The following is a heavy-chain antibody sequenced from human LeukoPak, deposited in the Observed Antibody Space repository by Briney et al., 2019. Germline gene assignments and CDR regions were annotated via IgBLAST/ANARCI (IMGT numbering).Heavy chain of an antibody. CDR3: AKDRNYDFWSGYPVH. J-gene: IGHJ4*02. CDR1: GFTFDDYA. D-gene: IGHD3-3*01. Sequence: PGGSLRLYCAASGFTFDDYAMHWVRQAPGKGLEWVSLISGDGGSTYYADSVKGRFTISRDNSKNSLYLQMSSLRTEDTALYYCAKDRNYDFWSGYPVHWGQGTLVTVSS. CDR2: ISGDGGST. V-gene: IGHV3-43*02.